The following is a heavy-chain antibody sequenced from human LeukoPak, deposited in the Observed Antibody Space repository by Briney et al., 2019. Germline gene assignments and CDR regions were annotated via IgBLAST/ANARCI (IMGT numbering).Heavy chain of an antibody. CDR3: AKGRDDFWSGYYXXDX. CDR2: IRYDGSNK. V-gene: IGHV3-30*02. J-gene: IGHJ4*02. Sequence: GGSLRLSCAASGFTFSSYGMHWVRQAPGKGLEWVAFIRYDGSNKYYADSVKGRFTISRDNSKNTLYLQMNSLRAEDTAVYYCAKGRDDFWSGYYXXDXXGQXXXXXV. D-gene: IGHD3-3*01. CDR1: GFTFSSYG.